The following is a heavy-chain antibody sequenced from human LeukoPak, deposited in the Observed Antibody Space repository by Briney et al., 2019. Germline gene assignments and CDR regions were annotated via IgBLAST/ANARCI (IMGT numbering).Heavy chain of an antibody. J-gene: IGHJ5*02. CDR1: GGSISSGSYY. D-gene: IGHD2-2*01. Sequence: PSETLSLTCTVSGGSISSGSYYWSWIRQPAGKGLEWIGRIYTSGSTNYNPSLKSRVTISVDTSKNQFSLKLSSVTAADTAVYYCAREMVVPAAAGWFDPWGQGTLVTVSS. CDR3: AREMVVPAAAGWFDP. CDR2: IYTSGST. V-gene: IGHV4-61*02.